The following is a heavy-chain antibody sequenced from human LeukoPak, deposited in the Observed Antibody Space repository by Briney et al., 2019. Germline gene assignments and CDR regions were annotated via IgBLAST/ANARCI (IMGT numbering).Heavy chain of an antibody. CDR3: AKDHQSEVITIFGVVIMAYYFDY. V-gene: IGHV3-23*01. Sequence: PGGSLRLSCAASGFTFSSYAMSWVRQAPGKGLEWVSAISGSGGSTYYADSVKGRFTISRDNSKNTLYLQMNSLRAEDTAVYYCAKDHQSEVITIFGVVIMAYYFDYWGQGTLVTVSS. CDR1: GFTFSSYA. D-gene: IGHD3-3*01. J-gene: IGHJ4*02. CDR2: ISGSGGST.